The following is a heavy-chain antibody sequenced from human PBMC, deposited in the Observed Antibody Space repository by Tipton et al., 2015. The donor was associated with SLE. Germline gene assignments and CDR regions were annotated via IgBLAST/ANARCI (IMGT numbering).Heavy chain of an antibody. D-gene: IGHD3-9*01. V-gene: IGHV3-7*01. CDR1: GFTFSDYW. J-gene: IGHJ4*02. CDR2: IRRDGDSM. CDR3: ARAADSAILTGSPYFFDF. Sequence: SLRLSCEASGFTFSDYWMTWVRQAPGRGLEWVANIRRDGDSMYYVDSVKGRFTVSRDNAKNSLYLQMNSLRAADTGVYYCARAADSAILTGSPYFFDFWGQGTLVTVSS.